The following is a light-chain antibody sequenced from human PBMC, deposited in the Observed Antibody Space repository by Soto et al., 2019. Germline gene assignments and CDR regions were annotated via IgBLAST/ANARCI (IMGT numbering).Light chain of an antibody. CDR1: SSDVGSYNL. Sequence: QSALTQPASVSGSPGQSITISCTGTSSDVGSYNLVSWYQQHPGKAPKLMIYVGSKRPSGVSNRFSGSKSGNTASLTISGLQAEDEADYYCCSYAGSSTFYVFGTGTKLTVL. CDR3: CSYAGSSTFYV. J-gene: IGLJ1*01. V-gene: IGLV2-23*01. CDR2: VGS.